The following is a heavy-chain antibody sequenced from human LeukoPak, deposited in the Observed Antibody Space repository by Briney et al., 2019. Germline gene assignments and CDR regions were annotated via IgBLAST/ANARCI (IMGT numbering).Heavy chain of an antibody. V-gene: IGHV4-59*02. J-gene: IGHJ4*02. D-gene: IGHD2-15*01. CDR2: IYFTGST. CDR1: GGFVSGYH. Sequence: PSETLSLTCTVSGGFVSGYHWSWIRQPPGQGLECIGHIYFTGSTTYNPSLKSRVTISVDTSQNQFSLSLTSVTSADTAVYYCARVTAAGGGFDHWGQGTLVTVSS. CDR3: ARVTAAGGGFDH.